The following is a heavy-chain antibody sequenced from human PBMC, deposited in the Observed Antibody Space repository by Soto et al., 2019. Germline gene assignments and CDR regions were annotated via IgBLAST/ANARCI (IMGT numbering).Heavy chain of an antibody. CDR3: AKERRLERGDFDY. D-gene: IGHD1-1*01. J-gene: IGHJ4*02. Sequence: EVQLLESGGGLVQPGGSLRLSCAASGFTFSSYAMSWVRQAPGKGLEWVSVISGGGNRIYYADSVKGRFTTSRDNSKNPLYLQINSLRDGDTAIYYCAKERRLERGDFDYWGQGTLVTVSS. V-gene: IGHV3-23*01. CDR1: GFTFSSYA. CDR2: ISGGGNRI.